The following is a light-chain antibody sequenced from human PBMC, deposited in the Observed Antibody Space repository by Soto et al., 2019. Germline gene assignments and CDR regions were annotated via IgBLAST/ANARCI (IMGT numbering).Light chain of an antibody. Sequence: DIQMTQSPSSVSASVGDRVTITCRASRGFSNWLAWYQQKPGKAPKLLILATSSLQRGVPSRFRGSGSGTDFTLTISSLQPEDFATYFCQQADSFPRTFGQGTKVDIK. CDR2: ATS. CDR3: QQADSFPRT. V-gene: IGKV1D-12*01. CDR1: RGFSNW. J-gene: IGKJ1*01.